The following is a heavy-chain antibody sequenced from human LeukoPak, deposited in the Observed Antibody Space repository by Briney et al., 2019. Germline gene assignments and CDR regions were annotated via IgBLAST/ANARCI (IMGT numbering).Heavy chain of an antibody. CDR1: GFTFSSYE. Sequence: GGSLRLSCAASGFTFSSYEMNWVRQAPGKGLEWVSYISSSGSTIYYADSVKGRFTISRDNAKNSLYLQMNSLRAEDTAVYYCARLTYYYGSSLDYWGQGTLVTVSS. CDR2: ISSSGSTI. CDR3: ARLTYYYGSSLDY. V-gene: IGHV3-48*03. J-gene: IGHJ4*02. D-gene: IGHD3-22*01.